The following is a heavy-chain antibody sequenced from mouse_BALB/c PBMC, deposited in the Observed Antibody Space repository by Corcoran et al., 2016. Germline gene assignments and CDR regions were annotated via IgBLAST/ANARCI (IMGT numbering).Heavy chain of an antibody. D-gene: IGHD2-1*01. CDR1: GYTFSSYW. Sequence: QVQLQQSGAELMKPGASVKISCKATGYTFSSYWIEWVKQRPGHGLEWIGEILPGSGSTNDNEKFKGKATFTADTSSNTAYMQLSSLTSEDSAVYYCASWGLGGNYRFAYWGQGTLVTVSA. V-gene: IGHV1-9*01. J-gene: IGHJ3*01. CDR3: ASWGLGGNYRFAY. CDR2: ILPGSGST.